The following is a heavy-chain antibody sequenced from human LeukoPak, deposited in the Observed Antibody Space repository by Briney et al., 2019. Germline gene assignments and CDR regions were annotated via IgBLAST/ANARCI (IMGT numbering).Heavy chain of an antibody. Sequence: SETLSLTCTVSGGSFSSGSYYWSSIQQPPGKGLEWIGYIYYSGSTNYNPSLKSRVTISVDTSKNQFSLKLSSVTAADTAVYHCARDDKWLERWGQGTLVTVSS. V-gene: IGHV4-61*01. J-gene: IGHJ4*02. CDR1: GGSFSSGSYY. CDR2: IYYSGST. D-gene: IGHD6-19*01. CDR3: ARDDKWLER.